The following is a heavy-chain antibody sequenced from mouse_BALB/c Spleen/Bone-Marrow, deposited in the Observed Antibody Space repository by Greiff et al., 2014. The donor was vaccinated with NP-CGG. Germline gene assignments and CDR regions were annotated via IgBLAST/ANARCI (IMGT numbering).Heavy chain of an antibody. CDR3: TRPYYGYGGYAY. D-gene: IGHD1-2*01. V-gene: IGHV1S81*02. CDR2: INPSNGGT. J-gene: IGHJ3*01. CDR1: GYTFTSYY. Sequence: VQLVESGAELVKPGASVKLSCKASGYTFTSYYMYWVKQRPGRGLEWIGEINPSNGGTNFNEKFKSKATLTVDKSSSTAYMQLSSLTFEDSAIYYCTRPYYGYGGYAYWGQGTQVTVSA.